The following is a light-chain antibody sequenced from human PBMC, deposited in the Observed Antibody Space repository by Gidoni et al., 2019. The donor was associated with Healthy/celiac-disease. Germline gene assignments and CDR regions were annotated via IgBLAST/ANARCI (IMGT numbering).Light chain of an antibody. Sequence: IVLTQSPATLSLSPGERATLSCRASQSVSSYLAWYQQTPGQAPRLLIYDASNSTTGIPARCSGRASATDSLLTIRSLEPDDSAVYCRQQRSNWLAFGRGTKVEIK. CDR2: DAS. CDR1: QSVSSY. CDR3: QQRSNWLA. J-gene: IGKJ4*01. V-gene: IGKV3-11*01.